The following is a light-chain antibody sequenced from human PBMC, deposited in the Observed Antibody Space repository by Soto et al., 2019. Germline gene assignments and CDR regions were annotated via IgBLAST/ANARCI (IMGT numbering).Light chain of an antibody. CDR2: DAS. CDR3: QQGFSAPPWT. V-gene: IGKV1-39*01. CDR1: QSINNY. J-gene: IGKJ1*01. Sequence: DIQMTQSPSSLSASVGDRVTITCRSSQSINNYLNWYQQKPGRAPKLLIYDASSLQSGVPSRFSGSGSGTDFTLTISSLQPEDLATYYCQQGFSAPPWTFGQRTKVELK.